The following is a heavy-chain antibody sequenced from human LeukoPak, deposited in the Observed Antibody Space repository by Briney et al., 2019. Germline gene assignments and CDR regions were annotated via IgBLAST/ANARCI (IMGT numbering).Heavy chain of an antibody. J-gene: IGHJ5*02. CDR2: IYPGDSDI. V-gene: IGHV5-51*01. Sequence: PGESLKISCKGSGYSFTSYWIGWVRQMPGKGLEWMGIIYPGDSDIAYNPSFQGQVTISADKSTSTAYVHWSSLKASDSSMYYCARGVGSGSFIWFDPWGQGTLVTVSS. CDR1: GYSFTSYW. D-gene: IGHD1-26*01. CDR3: ARGVGSGSFIWFDP.